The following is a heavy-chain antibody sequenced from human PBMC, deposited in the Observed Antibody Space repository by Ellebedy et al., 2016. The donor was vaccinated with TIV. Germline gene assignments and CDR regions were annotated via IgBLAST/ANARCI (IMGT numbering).Heavy chain of an antibody. V-gene: IGHV3-48*02. Sequence: GESLKISCAASGFTFSSYSMNWVRQAPGKGLEWVSYISSSSSTIYYADSVRGRFTISRDNARNSLYLQMNGLRDEDTAEYFCARDGVSSTSKMVYWGQGTLVTVSS. CDR1: GFTFSSYS. CDR2: ISSSSSTI. J-gene: IGHJ1*01. D-gene: IGHD6-13*01. CDR3: ARDGVSSTSKMVY.